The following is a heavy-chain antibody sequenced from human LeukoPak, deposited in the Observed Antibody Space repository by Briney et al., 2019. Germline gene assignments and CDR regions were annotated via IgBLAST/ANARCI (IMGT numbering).Heavy chain of an antibody. CDR1: GSTFSGYT. Sequence: PGGSLRLSCAASGSTFSGYTMHWVRQAPGKGLEWVAVISYDGGNEYYVDSVKGRFTISRDNSKNTLYLQMNSLRPEDTAVYYCARDLNGSGDYWGQGTLVTVSS. V-gene: IGHV3-30-3*01. CDR3: ARDLNGSGDY. D-gene: IGHD3-10*01. J-gene: IGHJ4*02. CDR2: ISYDGGNE.